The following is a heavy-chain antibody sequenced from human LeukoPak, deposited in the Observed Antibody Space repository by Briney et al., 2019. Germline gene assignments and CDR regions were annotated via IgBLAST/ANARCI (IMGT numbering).Heavy chain of an antibody. CDR2: IYYSGST. D-gene: IGHD6-6*01. CDR3: ARTIEYSSSSGYYYYYMDV. V-gene: IGHV4-59*01. CDR1: GGSINSNY. J-gene: IGHJ6*03. Sequence: SETLSLTCSVSGGSINSNYWSWIRQPPGKGLEWIGYIYYSGSTNYNPSLKSRVTISIDTSKEQLSLKLSSVTAADTTVHYCARTIEYSSSSGYYYYYMDVWGKGTTVTVSS.